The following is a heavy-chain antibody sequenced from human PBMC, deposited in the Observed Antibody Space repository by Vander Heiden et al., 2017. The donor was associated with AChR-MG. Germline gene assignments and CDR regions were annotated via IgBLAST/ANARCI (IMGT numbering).Heavy chain of an antibody. CDR3: ASDHDERFDY. D-gene: IGHD1-1*01. J-gene: IGHJ4*02. V-gene: IGHV4-4*07. Sequence: PSLKSRVTMSVDRSKNQFSLKLSSVTAADTAVYYCASDHDERFDYWGQGTLVTVSS.